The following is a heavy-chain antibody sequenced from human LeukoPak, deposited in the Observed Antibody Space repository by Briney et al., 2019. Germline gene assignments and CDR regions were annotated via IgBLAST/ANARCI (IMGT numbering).Heavy chain of an antibody. CDR2: INPNSGGT. CDR1: GYTFTSYG. V-gene: IGHV1-2*02. J-gene: IGHJ6*03. Sequence: GASVKVSCKASGYTFTSYGLSWVRQAPGQGLEWMGWINPNSGGTNYAQKFQGRVTMTRDTSISTAYMELSRLRSDDTAVYYCAREPARPSSSWSHYYYYYYMDVWGKGTTVTVSS. D-gene: IGHD6-13*01. CDR3: AREPARPSSSWSHYYYYYYMDV.